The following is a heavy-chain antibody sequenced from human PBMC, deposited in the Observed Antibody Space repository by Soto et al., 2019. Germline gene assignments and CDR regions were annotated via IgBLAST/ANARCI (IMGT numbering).Heavy chain of an antibody. CDR1: GFTFSSYA. CDR2: ISGSGGST. Sequence: GGSLRLSCAASGFTFSSYAMSWVRQAPGKGLEWVSAISGSGGSTYYADSVKGRFTISRDNSKNTLYLQMNSLRAEDTAVYYCAKDKVPRRRGYYDSSGYKAIMYYFDYWGQGTLVTVSS. J-gene: IGHJ4*02. V-gene: IGHV3-23*01. D-gene: IGHD3-22*01. CDR3: AKDKVPRRRGYYDSSGYKAIMYYFDY.